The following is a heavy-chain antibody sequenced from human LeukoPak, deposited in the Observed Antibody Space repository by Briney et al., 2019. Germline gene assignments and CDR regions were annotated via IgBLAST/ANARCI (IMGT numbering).Heavy chain of an antibody. Sequence: GASVKVSCKASGGTFSSYAISWVRQAPGQGLEWMGRIIPILGIANYAQKFQGRVTITADKSTSTAYMELSSLRSEETAVNYCARDGGRYYPLDYWGQGTLVTVS. CDR2: IIPILGIA. V-gene: IGHV1-69*04. CDR3: ARDGGRYYPLDY. CDR1: GGTFSSYA. J-gene: IGHJ4*02. D-gene: IGHD1-26*01.